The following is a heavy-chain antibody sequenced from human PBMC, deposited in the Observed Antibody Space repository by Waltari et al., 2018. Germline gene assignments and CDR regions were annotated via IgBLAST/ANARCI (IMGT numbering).Heavy chain of an antibody. CDR3: ARQTALGWSFDI. V-gene: IGHV4-39*07. D-gene: IGHD6-19*01. J-gene: IGHJ3*02. CDR1: GGSISSSSYY. CDR2: IYYSGST. Sequence: QLQLQESGPGLVKPSETLSLTCTVSGGSISSSSYYWGWIRPPPGKWLEWIGSIYYSGSTYYNPSLKSRVTISVDTSKNQFSLKLSSVTAADTAVYYCARQTALGWSFDIWGQGTMVTVSS.